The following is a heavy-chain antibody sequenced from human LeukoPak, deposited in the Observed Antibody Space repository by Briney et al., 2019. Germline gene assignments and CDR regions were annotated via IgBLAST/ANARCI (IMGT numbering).Heavy chain of an antibody. V-gene: IGHV3-30-3*01. J-gene: IGHJ3*02. D-gene: IGHD3-22*01. CDR2: ISYDGSNK. Sequence: GRSLRLSCAASGFTFSSYAMHWVRQAPGKGLEWVAVISYDGSNKYYADSVKGRFTISRDNSKNTLYLQMNSLRAEDTAVYYCARDRGTMIVVVIGFDIWGQGTMVTVSS. CDR3: ARDRGTMIVVVIGFDI. CDR1: GFTFSSYA.